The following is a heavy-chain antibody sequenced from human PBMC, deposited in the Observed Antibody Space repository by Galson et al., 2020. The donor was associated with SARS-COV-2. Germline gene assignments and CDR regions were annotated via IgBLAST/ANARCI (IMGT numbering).Heavy chain of an antibody. CDR2: IYYSGST. J-gene: IGHJ4*02. V-gene: IGHV4-31*03. D-gene: IGHD3-3*01. Sequence: SETLSLTCTVSGGSTNSGDYYCSWIRQHPEKGLEWIGYIYYSGSTYYNPSLKSRVTISIDTSNNQFSLRLSSVTAADTALYYCARYESDTLDFGSWGQGALVTVSS. CDR3: ARYESDTLDFGS. CDR1: GGSTNSGDYY.